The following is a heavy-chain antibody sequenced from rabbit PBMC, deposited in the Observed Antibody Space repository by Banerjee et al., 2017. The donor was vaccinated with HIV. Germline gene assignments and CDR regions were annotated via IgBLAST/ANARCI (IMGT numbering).Heavy chain of an antibody. CDR2: IYTGSSGST. V-gene: IGHV1S40*01. CDR3: ARLATYGYDGYGYFIKL. CDR1: GFSFSSSYY. J-gene: IGHJ6*01. Sequence: QSLEESGGDLVKPGASLTLTCTASGFSFSSSYYMCWVRQAPGKGLEWIACIYTGSSGSTYYASWAKGRFTISKTSSTTVTLQMTSLTAADTATYFCARLATYGYDGYGYFIKLWGPGTLVTVS. D-gene: IGHD6-1*01.